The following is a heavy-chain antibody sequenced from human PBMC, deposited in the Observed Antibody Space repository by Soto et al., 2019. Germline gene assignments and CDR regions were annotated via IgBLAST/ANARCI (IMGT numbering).Heavy chain of an antibody. V-gene: IGHV3-23*01. CDR1: GFAFNTYA. J-gene: IGHJ6*02. CDR2: VSGSGGAT. D-gene: IGHD3-16*01. CDR3: AKETRMMMLGVVIPQDDFYYGMDV. Sequence: EVHLLESGGGLVRPGGSLTLSCSASGFAFNTYAMSWVRQAPGRGLEWVSGVSGSGGATYYADSVKGRFSVSRDKSKNILYLEMNSLRADDTAKYYCAKETRMMMLGVVIPQDDFYYGMDVWGQGTSVTVSS.